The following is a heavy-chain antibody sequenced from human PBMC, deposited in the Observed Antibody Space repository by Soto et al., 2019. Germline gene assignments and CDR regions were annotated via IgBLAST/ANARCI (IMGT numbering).Heavy chain of an antibody. CDR1: GFTFSDYY. Sequence: GGSLRLSCAASGFTFSDYYMSWIRQAPGKGLEWVSYISSSGSTIYYADSVKGRFTISRDNAKNSLYRQMNSLRAEDTAVYYCARDFLGSSVYYYYYYMDVWGKGTTVTVSS. CDR2: ISSSGSTI. V-gene: IGHV3-11*01. CDR3: ARDFLGSSVYYYYYYMDV. J-gene: IGHJ6*03. D-gene: IGHD6-6*01.